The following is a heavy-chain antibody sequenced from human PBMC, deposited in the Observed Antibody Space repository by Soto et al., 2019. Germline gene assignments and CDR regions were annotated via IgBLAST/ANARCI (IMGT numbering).Heavy chain of an antibody. CDR3: ARDPAGGSFDL. D-gene: IGHD3-10*01. CDR1: GFTFSNYA. V-gene: IGHV3-23*01. J-gene: IGHJ3*01. Sequence: PGGSLRLSCAASGFTFSNYAMAWVRQAPDRGLEWVSLILENFHTNYTDSVKGRFTISRDNSRNTLYLQMNSLRAEDTALYFCARDPAGGSFDLWGRGTLVTVSS. CDR2: ILENFHT.